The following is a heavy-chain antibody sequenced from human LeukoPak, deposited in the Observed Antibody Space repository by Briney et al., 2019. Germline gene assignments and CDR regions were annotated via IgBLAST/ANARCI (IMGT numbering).Heavy chain of an antibody. D-gene: IGHD5-12*01. Sequence: SSVKVSCKASGGTFSSYTISWVRQAPGQGLEWMGRIIPILGIANYAQNFQGRVTITAEKTTSTAYMELSSARSEDTAVYYCARDRSPHGYSGYDTSYWGQGTLVTVSS. CDR2: IIPILGIA. CDR3: ARDRSPHGYSGYDTSY. V-gene: IGHV1-69*04. CDR1: GGTFSSYT. J-gene: IGHJ4*02.